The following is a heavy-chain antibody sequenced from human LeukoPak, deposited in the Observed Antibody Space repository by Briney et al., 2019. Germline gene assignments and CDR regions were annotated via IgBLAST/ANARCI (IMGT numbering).Heavy chain of an antibody. CDR1: GGSISSYY. CDR3: ARWEPNDAFDI. Sequence: SETLSLTCSVSGGSISSYYWTWIRQPPGKGLEWIGYMYYSGSTNYNPSLKSRVTISVDTSKNQFSLKLSSVTAADTAVYYCARWEPNDAFDIWGQGTMVTVSS. J-gene: IGHJ3*02. D-gene: IGHD1-26*01. CDR2: MYYSGST. V-gene: IGHV4-59*08.